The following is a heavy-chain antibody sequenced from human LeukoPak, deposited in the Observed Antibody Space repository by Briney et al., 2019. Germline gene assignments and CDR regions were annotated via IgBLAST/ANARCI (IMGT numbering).Heavy chain of an antibody. CDR3: ARASDPWLQLT. Sequence: ASVKVSCKASGYTFTSYGISWVRQAPGQGLEWMGWLSAYNRNTDYARKFQGRVTMATDTSTSTAYMELRSLRSDDTAVYYCARASDPWLQLTWGQGTLVTVSS. J-gene: IGHJ5*02. CDR1: GYTFTSYG. V-gene: IGHV1-18*01. D-gene: IGHD5-24*01. CDR2: LSAYNRNT.